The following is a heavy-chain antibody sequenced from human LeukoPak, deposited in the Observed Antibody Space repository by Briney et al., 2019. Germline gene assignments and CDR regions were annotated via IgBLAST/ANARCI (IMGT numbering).Heavy chain of an antibody. D-gene: IGHD3-10*01. CDR3: ARDYGSGSYYNTAY. J-gene: IGHJ4*02. Sequence: GGSLRLSCAASGFTFRSYSMIWVRQAPGKGLEWVPYISSSSSTIYYADSVKGRLTISRDNAKNSLYLQMNSLRAEDTAVYYCARDYGSGSYYNTAYWGQGTLVTVSS. CDR2: ISSSSSTI. V-gene: IGHV3-48*04. CDR1: GFTFRSYS.